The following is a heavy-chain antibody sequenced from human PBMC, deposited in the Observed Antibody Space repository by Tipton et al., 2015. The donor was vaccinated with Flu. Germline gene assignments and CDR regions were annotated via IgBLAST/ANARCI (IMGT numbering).Heavy chain of an antibody. CDR1: GGFINSGSYY. CDR3: ARRGFGSYYFDS. J-gene: IGHJ4*01. V-gene: IGHV4-61*02. CDR2: ISTSGSP. D-gene: IGHD5-12*01. Sequence: LRLSCTVSGGFINSGSYYWSWIRQPAGKGPEWIGRISTSGSPNYNPSLKSRVTISVDTSKNQFSLKLCSVTAADTAVYYCARRGFGSYYFDSWGHGTLVTVSS.